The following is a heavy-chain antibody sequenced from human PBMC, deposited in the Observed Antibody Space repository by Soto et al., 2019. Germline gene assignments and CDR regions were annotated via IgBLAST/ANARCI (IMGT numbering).Heavy chain of an antibody. CDR3: ARVRRYCSSTSCKRGFDY. V-gene: IGHV1-46*03. CDR1: GYTFTSYY. CDR2: INPSGGST. Sequence: QVQLVQSGAEVKKPGASVKVSCKASGYTFTSYYMHWVRQAPGQGLEWMGIINPSGGSTSYAQKVQGRVTMTRDTSTSTVYMELSSLRSEDTAVYYCARVRRYCSSTSCKRGFDYWGQGTLVTVSS. D-gene: IGHD2-2*01. J-gene: IGHJ4*02.